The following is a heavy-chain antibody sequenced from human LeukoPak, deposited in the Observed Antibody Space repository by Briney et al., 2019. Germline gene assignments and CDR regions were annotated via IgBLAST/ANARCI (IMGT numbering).Heavy chain of an antibody. Sequence: SVKVSCTASGGTFSSYAISWVRQAPGQGLEWMGEIIPILGTANYAQKFQGRVTITADESTSTAYMELSSLRSEDTAVYYCARSNGDSSSWYFDYWGQGTLVTVSS. V-gene: IGHV1-69*13. CDR2: IIPILGTA. CDR3: ARSNGDSSSWYFDY. J-gene: IGHJ4*02. CDR1: GGTFSSYA. D-gene: IGHD6-13*01.